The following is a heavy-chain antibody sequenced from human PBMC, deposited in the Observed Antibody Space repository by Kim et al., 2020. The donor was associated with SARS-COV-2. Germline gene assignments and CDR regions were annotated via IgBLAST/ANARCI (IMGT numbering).Heavy chain of an antibody. CDR1: GFTFSSYS. J-gene: IGHJ6*02. CDR3: ARDGEVISSTSRYYYGMDV. CDR2: ISSSSSYI. Sequence: GGSLRLSCAASGFTFSSYSMNWVRQAPGKGLEWVSSISSSSSYIYYADSVKGRFTISRDNAKNSLYLQMNSLRAEDTAVYYCARDGEVISSTSRYYYGMDVWGQGTTVTVSS. D-gene: IGHD2-2*01. V-gene: IGHV3-21*01.